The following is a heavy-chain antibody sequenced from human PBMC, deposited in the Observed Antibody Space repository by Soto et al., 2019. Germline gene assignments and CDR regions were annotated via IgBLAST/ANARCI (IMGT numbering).Heavy chain of an antibody. D-gene: IGHD6-19*01. V-gene: IGHV2-5*02. CDR3: AHRPGGYLSGWDNGYFDY. CDR1: GFSFSTSQVG. CDR2: FYWDDDK. J-gene: IGHJ4*02. Sequence: QITLNESGPTLVKPTQTLTLTCTFSGFSFSTSQVGVGWIRQPPGKAQEWLALFYWDDDKRYSPSLRSRLSISKDTSKNQVVLTMTNRDPVDTATDYWAHRPGGYLSGWDNGYFDYWGRGALVTVSP.